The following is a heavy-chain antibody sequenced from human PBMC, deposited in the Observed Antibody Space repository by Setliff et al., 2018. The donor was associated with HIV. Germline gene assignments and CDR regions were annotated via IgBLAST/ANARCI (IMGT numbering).Heavy chain of an antibody. D-gene: IGHD3-3*01. CDR2: INTSGGST. CDR1: GYTFTSYY. CDR3: ARGDPASYYNFWSGYASETFDI. J-gene: IGHJ3*02. V-gene: IGHV1-46*03. Sequence: ASVKVPCQASGYTFTSYYMPWVRQAPGQGLEWMGIINTSGGSTSYAQKFQGRVTMTRDTSTSTVYMELSSLRSEVTDVYYCARGDPASYYNFWSGYASETFDIWGQGTMVTVSS.